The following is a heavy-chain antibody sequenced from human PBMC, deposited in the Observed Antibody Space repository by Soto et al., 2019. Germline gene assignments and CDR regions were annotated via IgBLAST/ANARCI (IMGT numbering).Heavy chain of an antibody. CDR2: IYYSGSS. CDR1: GGSISNADYY. D-gene: IGHD2-21*01. J-gene: IGHJ6*02. CDR3: ARAIVGRVGGMDV. V-gene: IGHV4-30-4*01. Sequence: QVQLQESGPGLVKPSQTLSLTCTVSGGSISNADYYWSWVRQPPGKGLEWIGYIYYSGSSFFNPSLRSRVTMSKDTSKIQFSLRLTSATAADTAVYYCARAIVGRVGGMDVWGRGTTVTVSS.